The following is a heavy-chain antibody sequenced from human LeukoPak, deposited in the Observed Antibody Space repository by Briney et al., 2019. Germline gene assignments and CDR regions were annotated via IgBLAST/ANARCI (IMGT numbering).Heavy chain of an antibody. V-gene: IGHV4-4*09. CDR2: IYRTGGT. J-gene: IGHJ4*02. D-gene: IGHD2-21*02. CDR1: GGSISSYY. Sequence: SETLSLTCTVSGGSISSYYWSWIRQSPGKGLEWIGYIYRTGGTNYNPSLKSRVTMSVDTSKNQFSLKLDSVTAADTAVYFCARFAYCGSGCWYYFDYWGQGALVTVSP. CDR3: ARFAYCGSGCWYYFDY.